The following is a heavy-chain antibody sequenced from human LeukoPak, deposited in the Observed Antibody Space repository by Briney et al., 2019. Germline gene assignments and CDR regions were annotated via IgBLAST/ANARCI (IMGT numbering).Heavy chain of an antibody. Sequence: SETLSLTCSVSGDSVSRSGSYWDWIRQPPGKGLEWIGTIYYSGRTYYSPSLKSRVTMSVDPSNNKFSLNLRSVTAADTALYYCARRRYYDGSGYLEWGQGTLLSVSS. CDR3: ARRRYYDGSGYLE. D-gene: IGHD3-22*01. V-gene: IGHV4-39*01. CDR2: IYYSGRT. CDR1: GDSVSRSGSY. J-gene: IGHJ1*01.